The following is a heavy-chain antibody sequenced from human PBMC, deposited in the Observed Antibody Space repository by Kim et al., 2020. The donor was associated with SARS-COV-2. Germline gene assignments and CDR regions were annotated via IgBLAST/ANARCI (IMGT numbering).Heavy chain of an antibody. D-gene: IGHD3-10*01. CDR2: INNSGST. V-gene: IGHV4-31*03. Sequence: SETLSLTCTVSGDSISSGTHYWGWVRQHPGKGLEWIGYINNSGSTYYNLSLKSRVSISADTSKNQFSLKLSSVTAADTAVYYCARSLVRGANWFDPWGQG. J-gene: IGHJ5*02. CDR1: GDSISSGTHY. CDR3: ARSLVRGANWFDP.